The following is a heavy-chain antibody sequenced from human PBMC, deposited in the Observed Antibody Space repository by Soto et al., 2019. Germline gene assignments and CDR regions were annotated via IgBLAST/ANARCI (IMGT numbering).Heavy chain of an antibody. J-gene: IGHJ6*02. Sequence: GGSLRLSCAASGFTFSSYAMHWVRQAPGKGLEWVAVISYDGSNKYYADSVKGRFTISRDNSKNTLYLQMNSLRAADTAVYYCARARIAARWGEDYYYYYGMDVWGQGTTVTVSS. CDR2: ISYDGSNK. CDR3: ARARIAARWGEDYYYYYGMDV. CDR1: GFTFSSYA. D-gene: IGHD6-6*01. V-gene: IGHV3-30-3*01.